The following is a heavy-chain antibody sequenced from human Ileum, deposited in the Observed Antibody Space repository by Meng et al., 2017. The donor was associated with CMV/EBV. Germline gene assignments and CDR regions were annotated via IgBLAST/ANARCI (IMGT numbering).Heavy chain of an antibody. CDR2: IIPIFGTA. CDR3: ASNARDYYGSGKPYNWFDP. J-gene: IGHJ5*02. V-gene: IGHV1-69*05. CDR1: TFSSYA. D-gene: IGHD3-10*01. Sequence: TFSSYAISWVRQAPGQGLEWMGGIIPIFGTANYAQKFQGRVTITTDESTSTAYMELSSLRSEDTAVYYCASNARDYYGSGKPYNWFDPWGQGTLVTVSS.